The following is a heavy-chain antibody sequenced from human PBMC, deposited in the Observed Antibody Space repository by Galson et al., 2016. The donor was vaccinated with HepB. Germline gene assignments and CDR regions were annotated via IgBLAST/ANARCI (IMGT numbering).Heavy chain of an antibody. CDR3: AKDISYGTGGVCYSYYGMDV. CDR1: GFTFDDYD. CDR2: ISWNSGSI. V-gene: IGHV3-9*01. J-gene: IGHJ6*02. Sequence: LRLSCAASGFTFDDYDMHWVRQAPGKGLEWVSGISWNSGSIGYADSVKGRFTISRDNAKNSLYLQMNSLRAEDTALYYCAKDISYGTGGVCYSYYGMDVWGQGTAVTVSS. D-gene: IGHD2-8*02.